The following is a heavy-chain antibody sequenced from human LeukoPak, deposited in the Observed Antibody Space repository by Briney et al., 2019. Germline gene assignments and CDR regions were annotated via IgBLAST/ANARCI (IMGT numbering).Heavy chain of an antibody. D-gene: IGHD6-19*01. Sequence: GGSLRLSCAASGFTFDDYGMHWVRQAPGKGLEWVSGISWNSSSIGYADSVKGRFTISRDNAKNSLYLQMNSLRVEDTALYYCAKDATYSSGWTDYWGQGTLVTVSS. CDR2: ISWNSSSI. V-gene: IGHV3-9*01. CDR3: AKDATYSSGWTDY. J-gene: IGHJ4*02. CDR1: GFTFDDYG.